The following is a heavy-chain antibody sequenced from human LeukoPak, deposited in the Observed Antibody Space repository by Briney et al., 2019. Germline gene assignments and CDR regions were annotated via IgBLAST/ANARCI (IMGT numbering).Heavy chain of an antibody. CDR2: MYYSGST. V-gene: IGHV4-59*01. J-gene: IGHJ5*01. Sequence: SETLSLTCTVSGGSISSYCWSWVRQPPGKGLEWVGYMYYSGSTNYNPSLKSRVTISVDTSKNQFSLKLSSVTAADTPLYNCARDTIAAAADTHRFEPWGQKTPVTLSS. D-gene: IGHD6-13*01. CDR3: ARDTIAAAADTHRFEP. CDR1: GGSISSYC.